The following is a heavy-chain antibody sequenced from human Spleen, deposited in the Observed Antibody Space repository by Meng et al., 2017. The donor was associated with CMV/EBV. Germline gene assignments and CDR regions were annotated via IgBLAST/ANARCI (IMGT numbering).Heavy chain of an antibody. D-gene: IGHD1-26*01. Sequence: VKVSCKASGYTFTGYSIHWVRQAPGQGLEWMGWINPNSGGTNYPQKFQGRVTMTGDTSISTAYMELSRLRSDDTAVYYCASPRSVRATLVGYHYYYGMDAWGQGTTVTVSS. CDR3: ASPRSVRATLVGYHYYYGMDA. J-gene: IGHJ6*02. CDR1: GYTFTGYS. V-gene: IGHV1-2*02. CDR2: INPNSGGT.